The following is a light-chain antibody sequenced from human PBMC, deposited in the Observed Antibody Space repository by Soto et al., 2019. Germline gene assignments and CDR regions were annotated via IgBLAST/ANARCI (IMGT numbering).Light chain of an antibody. CDR1: QGISNH. V-gene: IGKV1-39*01. CDR3: QQSYGIPWT. Sequence: DIQMTQSPSYLSASVGDGVTITCRASQGISNHLNWYQHTPGKAPKLLIYAASSLESGVPSRFSGSGSGTDFTLTISSLQAEDCVTYYCQQSYGIPWTFGQGTKVEIK. CDR2: AAS. J-gene: IGKJ1*01.